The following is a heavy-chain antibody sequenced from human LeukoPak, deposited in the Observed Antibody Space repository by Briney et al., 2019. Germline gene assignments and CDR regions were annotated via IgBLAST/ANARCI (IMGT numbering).Heavy chain of an antibody. CDR2: MSSRSGII. D-gene: IGHD5-24*01. CDR3: AGGLLEAQGWLQWLGTVYSMDV. J-gene: IGHJ6*02. CDR1: GFNFSDYY. V-gene: IGHV3-11*01. Sequence: GGSLRLSCVASGFNFSDYYMDWIRQSPGKGLEWISYMSSRSGIIYYADSVKGRFTISRDNARNSLYLQMNSQRVDDTAVYYCAGGLLEAQGWLQWLGTVYSMDVWGQGTPVTVSS.